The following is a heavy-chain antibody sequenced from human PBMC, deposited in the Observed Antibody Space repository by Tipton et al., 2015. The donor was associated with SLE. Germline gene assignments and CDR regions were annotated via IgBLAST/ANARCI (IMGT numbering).Heavy chain of an antibody. CDR2: ISWNSGST. D-gene: IGHD1-26*01. CDR1: GFTFDDYA. J-gene: IGHJ4*02. CDR3: AKEGAVRAYFDY. V-gene: IGHV3-9*01. Sequence: RSLRLSCAASGFTFDDYAMHWVRQAPGKGLEWVSGISWNSGSTGYADSVKGRFTISRDNAKNSLYLQMNSLRAEDTALYYCAKEGAVRAYFDYWGQGTLVTVSS.